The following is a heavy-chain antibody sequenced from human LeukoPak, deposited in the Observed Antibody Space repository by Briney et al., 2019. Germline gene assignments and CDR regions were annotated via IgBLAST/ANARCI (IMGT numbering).Heavy chain of an antibody. CDR2: IYYSGST. Sequence: SETLSLTCTVSGGSISSYYWSWIRQPPGKGLEWIGYIYYSGSTSYNPSLKSRVTISVDTSKNQFSLKLSSVTAADTAVYYCARGPGIAAADFDYWGQGTLVTVSS. J-gene: IGHJ4*02. V-gene: IGHV4-59*01. D-gene: IGHD6-13*01. CDR1: GGSISSYY. CDR3: ARGPGIAAADFDY.